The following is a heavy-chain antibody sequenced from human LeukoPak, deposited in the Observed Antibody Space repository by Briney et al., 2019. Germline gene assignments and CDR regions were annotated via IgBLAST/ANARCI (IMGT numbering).Heavy chain of an antibody. Sequence: SQTLSLTCAISGDSVSSNSAAWNWIRQSPSRGLEWLGRTYYRSKWYNDYAVSVKSRITINPDTSKNQFSLQLNSVTPEDTAVYYCARATITMVRGGVYYFDYWGQGTLVTVSS. J-gene: IGHJ4*02. CDR2: TYYRSKWYN. CDR3: ARATITMVRGGVYYFDY. V-gene: IGHV6-1*01. CDR1: GDSVSSNSAA. D-gene: IGHD3-10*01.